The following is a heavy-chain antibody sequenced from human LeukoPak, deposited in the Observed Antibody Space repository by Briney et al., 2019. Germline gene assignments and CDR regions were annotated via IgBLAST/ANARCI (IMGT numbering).Heavy chain of an antibody. CDR1: GGTFSSYA. V-gene: IGHV1-69*05. D-gene: IGHD3-3*01. Sequence: GASVKVSCKASGGTFSSYAISRVRQAPGQGLEWMGGIIPIFGTANYAQRFQGRVTITTDESTSTACMELSSLRSEDTAVYYCAKGGLRFFPLVDPWGQGTLVTVSS. CDR3: AKGGLRFFPLVDP. J-gene: IGHJ5*02. CDR2: IIPIFGTA.